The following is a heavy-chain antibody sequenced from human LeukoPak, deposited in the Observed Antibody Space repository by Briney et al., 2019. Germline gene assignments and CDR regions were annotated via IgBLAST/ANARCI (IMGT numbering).Heavy chain of an antibody. CDR2: ISYDGSYK. J-gene: IGHJ3*02. Sequence: PGGSLRLSCAASEFTFSTYGMHWVRQAPGKGLEWVAVISYDGSYKFYADSVKGRFTISRDNSKSTLYLQMNSLRAEDTAVYYCARDESYAFDIWGQGTMVTVSS. CDR3: ARDESYAFDI. CDR1: EFTFSTYG. V-gene: IGHV3-30*03.